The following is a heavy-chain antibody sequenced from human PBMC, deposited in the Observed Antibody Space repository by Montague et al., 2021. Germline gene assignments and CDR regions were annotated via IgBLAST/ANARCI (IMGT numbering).Heavy chain of an antibody. V-gene: IGHV3-74*01. CDR1: GFSFSSLW. CDR3: VRDRPTAWFDS. D-gene: IGHD5-18*01. CDR2: ITSDGSDT. Sequence: SLRLSCAASGFSFSSLWMHWVRQAPGKGLVWASQITSDGSDTNYADSVQGRFTISRDNAKSTLYLQMNSLRDEDTAVYYCVRDRPTAWFDSWGQGTLVTVSS. J-gene: IGHJ5*01.